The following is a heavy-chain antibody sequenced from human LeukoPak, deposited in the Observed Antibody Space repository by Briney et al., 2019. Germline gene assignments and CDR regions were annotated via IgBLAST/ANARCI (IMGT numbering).Heavy chain of an antibody. Sequence: SVKVSCKASGFTFSSSTMQWVRQARGQRLEWIGWIVVGSGNTNYAQKFQERVTISGDMSTSTAYMELSSLTSEDTAVFYCAADGPADPFDGSEDPPRDAFEIWGQGTMVTVSS. CDR3: AADGPADPFDGSEDPPRDAFEI. J-gene: IGHJ3*02. CDR2: IVVGSGNT. V-gene: IGHV1-58*02. CDR1: GFTFSSST. D-gene: IGHD3-22*01.